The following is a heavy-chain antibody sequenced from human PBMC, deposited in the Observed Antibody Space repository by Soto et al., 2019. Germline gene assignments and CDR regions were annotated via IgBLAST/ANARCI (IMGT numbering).Heavy chain of an antibody. CDR3: ARGDITMVRGVIPYDAFDI. D-gene: IGHD3-10*01. V-gene: IGHV3-74*01. Sequence: GGSLRLSCAASGFTFSSYWMHWVRQAPGKGLVWVSRINSDGSSTSYADSVKGRFTISRDNAKNTLYLQMNSLRAEDTAVYYCARGDITMVRGVIPYDAFDIWGQGTMVTVSS. J-gene: IGHJ3*02. CDR2: INSDGSST. CDR1: GFTFSSYW.